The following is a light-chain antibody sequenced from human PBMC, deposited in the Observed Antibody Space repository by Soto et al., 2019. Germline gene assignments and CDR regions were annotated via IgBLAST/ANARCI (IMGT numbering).Light chain of an antibody. CDR1: QSIGSTY. V-gene: IGKV3-20*01. J-gene: IGKJ2*01. CDR2: GAS. CDR3: QQYASSLYT. Sequence: EIVLTQSPGSLSLSPGERATLSCRASQSIGSTYLAWYQQKPGQAPRLLIYGASSRATGIPDRFSGGGSGTDFTLTISRLEPEDVAVYYCQQYASSLYTFGQGTKLEIK.